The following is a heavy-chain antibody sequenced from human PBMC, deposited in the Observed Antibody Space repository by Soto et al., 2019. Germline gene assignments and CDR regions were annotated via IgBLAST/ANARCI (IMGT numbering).Heavy chain of an antibody. CDR1: GGSVSSGGYY. CDR2: IYYRGNT. CDR3: ASVVGSVTSYYFDY. D-gene: IGHD3-10*01. Sequence: QVQLQESGPGLVKPSQTLSLTCTVSGGSVSSGGYYWTWIRQHPGKGLEWIGYIYYRGNTYYNPPLKSRLTISLDTSRNQFSLQLTSVTAADTAMYYCASVVGSVTSYYFDYWGQGTLVTVSS. J-gene: IGHJ4*02. V-gene: IGHV4-31*03.